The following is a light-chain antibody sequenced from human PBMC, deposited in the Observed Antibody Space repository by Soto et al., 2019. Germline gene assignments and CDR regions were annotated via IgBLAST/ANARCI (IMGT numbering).Light chain of an antibody. J-gene: IGKJ2*01. CDR1: QSLLFSNGYHY. CDR3: MQALQTPPYT. CDR2: LGF. Sequence: DIVMTQSPLSLPVAPGQPASISCRASQSLLFSNGYHYLDWYLQKPGQSPQLLIYLGFTRASGVPDRFSGSGSGTDFTLKISRVEAEDVGVYYCMQALQTPPYTFGQGTKLEIK. V-gene: IGKV2-28*01.